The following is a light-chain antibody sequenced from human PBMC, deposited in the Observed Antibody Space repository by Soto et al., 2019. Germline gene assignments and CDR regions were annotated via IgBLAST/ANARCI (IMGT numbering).Light chain of an antibody. CDR1: SSDVGGYNY. J-gene: IGLJ3*02. CDR2: DVS. Sequence: QSALTQPASVSGSPGQSITISCTGTSSDVGGYNYVSWYQQHPGKAPKLMIYDVSNRPSGVSNRFSGSKSGKTASLTISGLQGEDQAGYYCSSYTSSSTWVFGGGTQLTVL. V-gene: IGLV2-14*01. CDR3: SSYTSSSTWV.